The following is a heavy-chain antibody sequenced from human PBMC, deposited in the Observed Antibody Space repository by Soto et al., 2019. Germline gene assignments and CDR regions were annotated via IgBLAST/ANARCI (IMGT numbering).Heavy chain of an antibody. Sequence: ASVKVSCKASGYTFTDYYMHWVRQAPGQGLEWMGWINPNSGGTNYAQKFQGRVTMTRDTSISTAYMELSRLRSDDTAVYYCARKLELLGSYYYYYDMDVLGQGTTVTVSS. CDR3: ARKLELLGSYYYYYDMDV. J-gene: IGHJ6*02. CDR2: INPNSGGT. CDR1: GYTFTDYY. D-gene: IGHD1-7*01. V-gene: IGHV1-2*02.